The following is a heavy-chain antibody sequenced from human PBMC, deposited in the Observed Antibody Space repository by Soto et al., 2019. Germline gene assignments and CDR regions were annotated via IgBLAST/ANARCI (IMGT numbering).Heavy chain of an antibody. CDR3: ARGVLWFGMRGRLDP. CDR1: GGSISSYY. CDR2: IYYSGST. D-gene: IGHD3-10*01. V-gene: IGHV4-59*01. J-gene: IGHJ5*02. Sequence: QVQLQESGPGLVKPSETLSLTCTVSGGSISSYYWSWIRQPPGKGLEWIGYIYYSGSTNYNPSLTSRVTISVDTSKNQFSLKLSSVTAADTAVYYCARGVLWFGMRGRLDPWGQGTLVTVSS.